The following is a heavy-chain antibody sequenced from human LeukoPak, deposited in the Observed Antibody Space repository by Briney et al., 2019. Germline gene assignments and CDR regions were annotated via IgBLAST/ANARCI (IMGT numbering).Heavy chain of an antibody. D-gene: IGHD3-16*02. J-gene: IGHJ4*02. CDR3: ARDGERGELSLYMDY. CDR2: IRYDGSNK. Sequence: PGGSLRLSCAASGFTFSSDGMHWVRQAPGQGMEWGSFIRYDGSNKYYADSVKGRFTISKDNSKNTLYLQVNSLRTEDTAVYYCARDGERGELSLYMDYWGQGTLVTVSS. V-gene: IGHV3-30*02. CDR1: GFTFSSDG.